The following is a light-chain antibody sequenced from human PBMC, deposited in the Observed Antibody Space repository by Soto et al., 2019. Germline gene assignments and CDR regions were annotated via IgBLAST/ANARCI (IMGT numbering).Light chain of an antibody. CDR3: QQYYNWPRT. CDR1: QSISIH. V-gene: IGKV3D-15*01. J-gene: IGKJ1*01. Sequence: PGDRVTLSCRASQSISIHLAWYQHKPGQAPRLLIHGASTRATGVPARISGSGSGTEFTLTISSLQPEDFAVYYCQQYYNWPRTFGQGTKVDIK. CDR2: GAS.